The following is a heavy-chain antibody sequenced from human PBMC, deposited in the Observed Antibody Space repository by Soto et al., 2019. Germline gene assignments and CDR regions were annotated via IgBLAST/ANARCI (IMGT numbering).Heavy chain of an antibody. V-gene: IGHV3-23*01. D-gene: IGHD7-27*01. J-gene: IGHJ6*03. CDR3: ANHHPGDNYHYYCMDV. CDR1: GFTFSSYA. Sequence: EVPLLASGGGLVQPGGSLRLSCAASGFTFSSYAMSWDRQAPGKGLECVSSITGSGGSTYYGVSVKGRFTISRDNSKSTLSLQMDSLRAEDTAGYYCANHHPGDNYHYYCMDVWGKGTTVTASS. CDR2: ITGSGGST.